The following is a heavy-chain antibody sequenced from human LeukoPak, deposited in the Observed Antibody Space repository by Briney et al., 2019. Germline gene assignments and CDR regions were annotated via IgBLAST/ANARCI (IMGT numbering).Heavy chain of an antibody. V-gene: IGHV3-21*01. D-gene: IGHD5-18*01. CDR1: GFTFSTYS. CDR3: AKDPGFKSYGYFFGY. CDR2: ISATSKYV. Sequence: GGSLRLSCAASGFTFSTYSMNWVRQAPGKGLEWVSVISATSKYVYYADSVKGRFTISRDNAKNSLYLQMNSLRAEDTAVYYCAKDPGFKSYGYFFGYWGQGTLVTVSS. J-gene: IGHJ4*02.